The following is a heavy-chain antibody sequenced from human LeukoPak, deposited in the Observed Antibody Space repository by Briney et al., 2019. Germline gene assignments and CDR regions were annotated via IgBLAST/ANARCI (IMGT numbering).Heavy chain of an antibody. CDR1: GFTFTNAW. J-gene: IGHJ4*02. V-gene: IGHV3-15*01. CDR2: IKRKSDGATT. D-gene: IGHD3-10*01. CDR3: TTAVGVTGFDY. Sequence: GGSLRLSCAASGFTFTNAWMTWVRQAPGKGLEWVGRIKRKSDGATTDYAAPVKGRFTISRDDSKNTLYMQMNSLKTEDTAVYYCTTAVGVTGFDYWGQGTLVTVSS.